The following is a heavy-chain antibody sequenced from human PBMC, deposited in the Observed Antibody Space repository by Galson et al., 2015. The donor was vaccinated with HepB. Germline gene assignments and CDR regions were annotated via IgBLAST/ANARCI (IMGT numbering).Heavy chain of an antibody. D-gene: IGHD6-19*01. CDR2: INPNGGGT. Sequence: SVKVSCKVSGYTFTGYHLHWVRQAPGHALEYMGKINPNGGGTSYAQKFRGRVTMTRDTSTSTVYMELSSLRSEDTAVYYCARLDIEVANIDHWGQGTLVTVSS. V-gene: IGHV1-46*01. CDR1: GYTFTGYH. CDR3: ARLDIEVANIDH. J-gene: IGHJ4*02.